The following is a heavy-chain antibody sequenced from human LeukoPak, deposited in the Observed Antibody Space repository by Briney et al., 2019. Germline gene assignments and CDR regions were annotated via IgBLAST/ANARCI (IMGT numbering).Heavy chain of an antibody. V-gene: IGHV1-18*01. D-gene: IGHD3-10*01. J-gene: IGHJ6*03. CDR3: ARRVRGVEYYYYYYMDV. CDR2: ISAYNGNT. CDR1: GYTFTSYG. Sequence: ASVKVSCKASGYTFTSYGISWVRQAPGQGLEWMGWISAYNGNTNYAQKLQGRVTMTTDTSTSTAYMELRSLRSDDTAVYYCARRVRGVEYYYYYYMDVWGKGTTVTISS.